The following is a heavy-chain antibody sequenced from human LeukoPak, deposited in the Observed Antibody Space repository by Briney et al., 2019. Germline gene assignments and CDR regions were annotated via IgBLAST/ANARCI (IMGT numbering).Heavy chain of an antibody. J-gene: IGHJ4*02. CDR1: GFIFSFYS. V-gene: IGHV3-21*01. CDR2: INSSSSYI. Sequence: GGSPRLSCATSGFIFSFYSMNWVRQAPGKGLEWVSSINSSSSYIYYADSVQGRFTISRDNAKNSLYLQMSSLRAEDTAVYYCARGESTYSSSALDYWGQGSLVRVSS. CDR3: ARGESTYSSSALDY. D-gene: IGHD6-13*01.